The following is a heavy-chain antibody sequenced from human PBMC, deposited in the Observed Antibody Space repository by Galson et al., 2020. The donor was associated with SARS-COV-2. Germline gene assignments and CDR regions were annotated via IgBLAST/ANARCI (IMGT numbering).Heavy chain of an antibody. Sequence: SLKISCAASGFNFDQNAMHWVRQVPGKGLEWVSGISWNSNIIDYVDSVQGRFTISRDNAKNSLFLQMNSLRVEDTALYYCAKGVVYQLRGPFDYWGQGTLVTVSS. CDR1: GFNFDQNA. CDR2: ISWNSNII. J-gene: IGHJ4*02. D-gene: IGHD3-16*01. V-gene: IGHV3-9*01. CDR3: AKGVVYQLRGPFDY.